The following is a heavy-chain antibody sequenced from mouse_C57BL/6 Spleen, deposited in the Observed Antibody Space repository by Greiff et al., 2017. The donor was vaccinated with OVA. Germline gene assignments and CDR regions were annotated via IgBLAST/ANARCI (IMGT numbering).Heavy chain of an antibody. J-gene: IGHJ4*01. D-gene: IGHD1-1*01. CDR2: IWTGGGT. CDR3: ARPLNYYGSSYGAMDY. V-gene: IGHV2-9-1*01. Sequence: VKLMESGPGLVAPSQSLSITCTVSGFSLTSYAISWVRQPPGKGLEWLGVIWTGGGTNYNSALKSRLSISKDYSKSQVFLKMNSLQTDDTARYYCARPLNYYGSSYGAMDYWGQGTSVTVSS. CDR1: GFSLTSYA.